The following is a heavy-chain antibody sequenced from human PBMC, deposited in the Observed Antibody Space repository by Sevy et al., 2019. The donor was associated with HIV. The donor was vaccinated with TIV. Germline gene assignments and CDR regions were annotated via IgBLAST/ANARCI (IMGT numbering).Heavy chain of an antibody. CDR1: GDSISSLNYY. D-gene: IGHD1-26*01. J-gene: IGHJ3*02. Sequence: SETLSLTCSVSGDSISSLNYYWSWIRQHPGKGLEWIGYISYSGRTYYNPSLKSRVTIPVDTSKNHFSLKLSSVTPADTAVYYCARGNAYLTRDAFDIWGQGTMVTVSS. CDR2: ISYSGRT. CDR3: ARGNAYLTRDAFDI. V-gene: IGHV4-31*03.